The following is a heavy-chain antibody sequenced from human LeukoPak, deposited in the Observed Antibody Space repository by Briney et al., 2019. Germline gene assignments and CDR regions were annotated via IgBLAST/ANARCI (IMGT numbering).Heavy chain of an antibody. J-gene: IGHJ5*02. D-gene: IGHD1-14*01. V-gene: IGHV1-69*05. CDR1: GGTFSSYA. CDR2: IIPIFGTA. CDR3: ARVVGGATGNNWFDP. Sequence: SVKVSCKASGGTFSSYAISWVRQAPGQGLERMGRIIPIFGTANYAQKFQGRVTITTDESTSTVYMELSSLRSEDTAVYYCARVVGGATGNNWFDPWGQGTLVTVSS.